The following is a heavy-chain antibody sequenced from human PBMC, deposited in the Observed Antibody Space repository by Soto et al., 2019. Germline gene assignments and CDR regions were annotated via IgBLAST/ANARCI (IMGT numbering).Heavy chain of an antibody. CDR2: ISAYNGNT. CDR3: ARDLTYYGSGSYSAGY. V-gene: IGHV1-18*04. D-gene: IGHD3-10*01. CDR1: GYTFTSYG. J-gene: IGHJ4*02. Sequence: ASVKVSCKASGYTFTSYGISWVRQAPGQGLEWMGWISAYNGNTNYAQKLQGRVIMTTDTSTSTAYMELRSLRSDDTAVYYCARDLTYYGSGSYSAGYWGQGTLVTVSS.